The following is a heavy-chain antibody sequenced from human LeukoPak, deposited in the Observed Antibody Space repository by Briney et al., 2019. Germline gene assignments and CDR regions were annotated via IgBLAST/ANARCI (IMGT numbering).Heavy chain of an antibody. CDR1: GYTFTSYD. CDR3: ARGKGYSSPFDP. Sequence: ASVKVSCKASGYTFTSYDINWVRQATGQGLEWMGWMNPNSGNTGYAQKFPGRVTITRNTSISTAYMELSSLRSEDTAVYYCARGKGYSSPFDPWGQGTLVTVSS. J-gene: IGHJ5*02. CDR2: MNPNSGNT. V-gene: IGHV1-8*03. D-gene: IGHD6-13*01.